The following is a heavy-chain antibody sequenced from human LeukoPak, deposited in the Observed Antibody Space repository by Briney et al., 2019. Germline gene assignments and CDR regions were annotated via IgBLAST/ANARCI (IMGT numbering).Heavy chain of an antibody. CDR3: ARDPPNLPPMGVSWYMDV. CDR2: ISAYNGNT. D-gene: IGHD2/OR15-2a*01. CDR1: GYTFTTYG. Sequence: ASVKVSCNASGYTFTTYGISWVRQAPGQGLEWMGWISAYNGNTNYAQKLQGRVTMTTDTSTSTAYMELRSLRSDDTAVYYCARDPPNLPPMGVSWYMDVWGKGTTVTVSS. V-gene: IGHV1-18*01. J-gene: IGHJ6*03.